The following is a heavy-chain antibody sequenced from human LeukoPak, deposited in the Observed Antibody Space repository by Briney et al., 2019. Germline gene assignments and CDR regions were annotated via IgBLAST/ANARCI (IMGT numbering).Heavy chain of an antibody. J-gene: IGHJ6*02. CDR2: ISGSGGST. CDR3: AKGTIQRPYYYYGMDV. V-gene: IGHV3-23*01. Sequence: GGSLRLSCAASGFTFSSYAMSWVRQAPGKGLEWVSAISGSGGSTYYADSVKGRFTISRDNSKNTLYLQMNSLRAEDTAVYYCAKGTIQRPYYYYGMDVWGQGTTVTVSS. D-gene: IGHD5-18*01. CDR1: GFTFSSYA.